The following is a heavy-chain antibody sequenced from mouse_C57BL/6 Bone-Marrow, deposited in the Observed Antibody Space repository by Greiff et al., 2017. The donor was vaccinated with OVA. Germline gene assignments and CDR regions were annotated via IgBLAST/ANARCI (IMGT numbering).Heavy chain of an antibody. CDR1: GFTFSSYG. V-gene: IGHV5-6*01. CDR3: ARPFITTVVPFAY. J-gene: IGHJ3*01. CDR2: ISSGGSYT. D-gene: IGHD1-1*01. Sequence: EVQLVESGGDLVKPGGSLKLSCAASGFTFSSYGMSWVRQTPDKRLEWVATISSGGSYTYYPDSVKGRFTISRDNAKNTLYLQMSSLKSEDTAMYYCARPFITTVVPFAYWGQGTLVTVSA.